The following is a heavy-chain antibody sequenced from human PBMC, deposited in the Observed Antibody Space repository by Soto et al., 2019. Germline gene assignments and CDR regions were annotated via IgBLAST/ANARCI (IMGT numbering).Heavy chain of an antibody. V-gene: IGHV3-30*18. Sequence: GGSLRLSCAASGFTFSGYGMHWARQAPGKGLEWVAVISYDGSNKYYADSVKGRFTISRDNSKNTLYLQMNSLRAEDTAVYYCAKGLGELSSPYYYYGMDVWGQGTTVTVSS. CDR3: AKGLGELSSPYYYYGMDV. CDR2: ISYDGSNK. D-gene: IGHD3-16*02. J-gene: IGHJ6*02. CDR1: GFTFSGYG.